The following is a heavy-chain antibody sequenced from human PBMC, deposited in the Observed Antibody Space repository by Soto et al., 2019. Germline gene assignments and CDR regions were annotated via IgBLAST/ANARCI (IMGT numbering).Heavy chain of an antibody. V-gene: IGHV3-23*01. D-gene: IGHD3-16*02. CDR3: AKVARKRGVIVSDAFDI. J-gene: IGHJ3*02. CDR2: ISGSGGST. CDR1: GFTFSSYA. Sequence: PGGSLRLSCAASGFTFSSYAMSWVRQAPGKGLEWVSAISGSGGSTYYADSVKGRFTISRDNSKNTLYLQMNSLRAEDTAVYYCAKVARKRGVIVSDAFDIWGKGTMVTVSS.